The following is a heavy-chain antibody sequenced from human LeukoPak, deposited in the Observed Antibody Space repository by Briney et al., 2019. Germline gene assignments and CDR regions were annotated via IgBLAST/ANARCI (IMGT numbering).Heavy chain of an antibody. Sequence: GGSLRLSCAASGFTFSSYSMNWVRQAPGKGLEWVSSISSSSSYIYYADSVKGRFTISRDNAKNSLYLQINSLRAEDTAVYYCARDPDSSSWLDYWGQGTLVTVSS. CDR2: ISSSSSYI. D-gene: IGHD6-13*01. V-gene: IGHV3-21*01. CDR3: ARDPDSSSWLDY. J-gene: IGHJ4*02. CDR1: GFTFSSYS.